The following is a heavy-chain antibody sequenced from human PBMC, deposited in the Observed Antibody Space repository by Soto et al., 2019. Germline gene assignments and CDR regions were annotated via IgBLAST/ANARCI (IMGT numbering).Heavy chain of an antibody. CDR2: IWYEGTNE. D-gene: IGHD6-13*01. J-gene: IGHJ4*02. CDR3: ATDVGHSWSSYFAF. Sequence: QVQLVESGGGVVQPGTSLRLSCATSGFTFSSYGMYWVRQAPGKGLEWVAVIWYEGTNEYYADSVKGRFTISRDNSTNTLYFQMNSLRAADTAIYYCATDVGHSWSSYFAFWGPGTLVTVSS. V-gene: IGHV3-33*01. CDR1: GFTFSSYG.